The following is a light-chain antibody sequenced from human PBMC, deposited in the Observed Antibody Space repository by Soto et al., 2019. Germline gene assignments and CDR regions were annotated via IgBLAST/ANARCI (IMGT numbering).Light chain of an antibody. CDR2: DAS. Sequence: DIQMTQSPSTLSALVVDRVTITFRASQSISSWLAWYQQKPGKAPKLLIYDASSLGSGVPSRFSGSGSGTEFTLSISSLQPDDFATYYCQQYKSYSGTFGQGTKVDI. V-gene: IGKV1-5*01. CDR3: QQYKSYSGT. CDR1: QSISSW. J-gene: IGKJ1*01.